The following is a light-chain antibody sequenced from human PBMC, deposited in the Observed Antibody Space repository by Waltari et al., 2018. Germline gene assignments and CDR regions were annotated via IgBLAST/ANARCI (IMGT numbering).Light chain of an antibody. CDR1: SSDVGNYNL. Sequence: QSALTQPASVSGSPGQSITISCTGTSSDVGNYNLVSWYQQHPGKAPKPMIYEGIKRPSGVSNRFSGSKSGNTASLTISGLQAEDEADYYCCSYARSSTYVFGTGTKVTVL. CDR2: EGI. J-gene: IGLJ1*01. CDR3: CSYARSSTYV. V-gene: IGLV2-23*01.